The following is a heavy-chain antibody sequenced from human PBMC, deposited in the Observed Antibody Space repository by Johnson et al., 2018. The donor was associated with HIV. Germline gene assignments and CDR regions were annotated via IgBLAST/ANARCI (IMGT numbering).Heavy chain of an antibody. CDR3: ARDNLRAFDV. J-gene: IGHJ3*01. CDR1: GFTFSSYG. V-gene: IGHV3-23*04. Sequence: VQLVESGGGLIQPGGSLRLSCAASGFTFSSYGMHWVRQAPGKGLEWVSAISGSGGSTYYADSVKGRFTISRDNSKKTLFLQMNSLRAEDTAVYYCARDNLRAFDVWGQGTTVTVSS. D-gene: IGHD5/OR15-5a*01. CDR2: ISGSGGST.